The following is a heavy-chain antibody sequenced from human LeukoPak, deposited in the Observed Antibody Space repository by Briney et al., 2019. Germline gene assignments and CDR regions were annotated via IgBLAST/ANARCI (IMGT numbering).Heavy chain of an antibody. CDR3: ARRRHCTSGSCEDFDY. V-gene: IGHV5-51*01. J-gene: IGHJ4*02. CDR2: IYPGDSDT. Sequence: GESLKISCKGSGYSFANYWIGWVRQMPGKGLEWMGTIYPGDSDTRYSPSFQGQVTISADKSISTAYLQWSSLKASDTVMYYCARRRHCTSGSCEDFDYWGQGTLVTVSS. CDR1: GYSFANYW. D-gene: IGHD2-15*01.